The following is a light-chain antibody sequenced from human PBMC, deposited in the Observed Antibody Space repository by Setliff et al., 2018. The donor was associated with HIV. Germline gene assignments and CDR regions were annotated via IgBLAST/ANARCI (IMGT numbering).Light chain of an antibody. CDR2: GAS. CDR3: QQRYNWQEIT. J-gene: IGKJ4*01. Sequence: EIVLTQSPGTLSLSPGERATLSCRASQRVTDSQLAWYQQKPGQAPRLLIYGASSRATGIPDRFSGSGSGTDFTLTISRLEPEDFAVYYCQQRYNWQEITFGGGTKVDIK. CDR1: QRVTDSQ. V-gene: IGKV3D-20*02.